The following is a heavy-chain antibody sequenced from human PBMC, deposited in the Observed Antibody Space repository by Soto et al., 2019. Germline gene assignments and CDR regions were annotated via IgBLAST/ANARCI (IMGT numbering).Heavy chain of an antibody. CDR2: INQDGSEK. J-gene: IGHJ4*02. CDR3: VRAAN. CDR1: GFTFSSDW. Sequence: WGSLRLSCASSGFTFSSDWMSWVRQAPGKGLEWVANINQDGSEKSYVDSVKGQFTISRDNAKNSLYLQVNSLTAEDTAVYFCVRAANWGQGTLVTVSS. V-gene: IGHV3-7*01.